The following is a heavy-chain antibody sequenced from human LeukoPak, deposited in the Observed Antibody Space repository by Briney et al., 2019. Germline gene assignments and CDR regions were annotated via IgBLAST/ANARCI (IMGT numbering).Heavy chain of an antibody. CDR2: IYHSGST. CDR1: GYSISSGYY. CDR3: ARVDSVAGPRSAFDI. D-gene: IGHD6-19*01. J-gene: IGHJ3*02. Sequence: TSETLSLTCTVSGYSISSGYYWGWIRQPPGKGLEWIGSIYHSGSTYYNPSLKSRVTISVDTSKNQFSLKLSSVTAADTAVYYCARVDSVAGPRSAFDIWGQGTMVTVSS. V-gene: IGHV4-38-2*02.